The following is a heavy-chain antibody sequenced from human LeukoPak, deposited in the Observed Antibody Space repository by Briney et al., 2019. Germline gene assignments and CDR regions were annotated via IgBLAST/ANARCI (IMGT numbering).Heavy chain of an antibody. J-gene: IGHJ4*02. V-gene: IGHV3-30*18. CDR1: GFIFRSYG. D-gene: IGHD3-9*01. CDR3: AKDGGLRYFDWLFDH. Sequence: GGSLRLSCAASGFIFRSYGLHWVRQGPGKGLEWVAVISYDGSNKKYADSVKGRFTISRDNSKNTLYLQMDSLRADDTAVYYCAKDGGLRYFDWLFDHWGQGTLVTVSS. CDR2: ISYDGSNK.